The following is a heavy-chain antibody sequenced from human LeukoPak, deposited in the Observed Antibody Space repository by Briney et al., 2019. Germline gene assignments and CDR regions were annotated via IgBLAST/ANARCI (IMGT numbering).Heavy chain of an antibody. J-gene: IGHJ6*02. D-gene: IGHD6-13*01. CDR3: TRVQAGRAGLMDV. V-gene: IGHV3-74*01. CDR2: IKNDGSRT. Sequence: GGSLRLSCAASGVTFSRYWMHWVRQAPGKGLVWVSRIKNDGSRTTYADAVKGRFTISRDNAKNTLYLQMNSLRAEDTALYYCTRVQAGRAGLMDVWGRGTTVTVSS. CDR1: GVTFSRYW.